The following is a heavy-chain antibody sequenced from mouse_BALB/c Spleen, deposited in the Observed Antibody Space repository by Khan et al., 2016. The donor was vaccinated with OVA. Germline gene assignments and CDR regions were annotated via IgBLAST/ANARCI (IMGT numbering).Heavy chain of an antibody. V-gene: IGHV1S127*01. CDR1: GYTFTSYW. J-gene: IGHJ3*01. CDR3: TRDDYDVAWFAD. Sequence: QVQLQQPGAELVKPGASVKMSCKASGYTFTSYWMHWVKQRPGQGLEWIGVIDPSDSYTSYNQKFKGKATLTVDTSSSTAYMQLSSLTSEDSAVYYCTRDDYDVAWFADWGQGTLVTVSA. D-gene: IGHD2-4*01. CDR2: IDPSDSYT.